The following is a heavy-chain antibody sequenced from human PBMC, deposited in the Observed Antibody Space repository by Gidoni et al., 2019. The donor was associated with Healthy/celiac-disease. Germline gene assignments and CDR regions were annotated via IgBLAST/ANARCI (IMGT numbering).Heavy chain of an antibody. CDR1: GFTFSSYA. J-gene: IGHJ4*02. D-gene: IGHD3-16*01. V-gene: IGHV3-23*01. CDR3: ANSPTGDSDFDY. CDR2: ISGSGGST. Sequence: EVQLLESGGGLVQPGGSLRLSCAASGFTFSSYAMSWVRQAPGKGLEWVSAISGSGGSTYYADSVKGRFTISRDNSKNTLYLQMNSLRAEDTAVYYCANSPTGDSDFDYWGQGTLVTVSS.